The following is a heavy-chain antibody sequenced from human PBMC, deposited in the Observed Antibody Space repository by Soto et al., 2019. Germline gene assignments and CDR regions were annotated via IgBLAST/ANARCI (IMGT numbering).Heavy chain of an antibody. D-gene: IGHD2-15*01. J-gene: IGHJ5*02. CDR1: GYTFTGYY. Sequence: QVQLVQSGAEVKKPGASVKVSCKASGYTFTGYYMHWVRQAPGQGLEWMGWINPNSGGTNYAQKFQGWVTMTRDTSISTDYMELSRLRSDDTAVYYCARVIGYCSGGSCPNWFDPWGKGTLVTVSS. CDR3: ARVIGYCSGGSCPNWFDP. V-gene: IGHV1-2*04. CDR2: INPNSGGT.